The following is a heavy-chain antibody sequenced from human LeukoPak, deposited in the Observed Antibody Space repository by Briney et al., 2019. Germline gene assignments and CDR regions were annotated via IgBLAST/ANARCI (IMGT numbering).Heavy chain of an antibody. CDR3: ARGLQYQLFKALRYYYMDV. Sequence: SVKVSCKASGGTFSSHAIAWVRQAPGQGPEWMGGIVPISGIAGYAQKFQGRVTITADESTSTAYMELRSLTSDDTAVYYCARGLQYQLFKALRYYYMDVWGEGTTVTVSS. V-gene: IGHV1-69*01. CDR1: GGTFSSHA. CDR2: IVPISGIA. D-gene: IGHD2-2*01. J-gene: IGHJ6*03.